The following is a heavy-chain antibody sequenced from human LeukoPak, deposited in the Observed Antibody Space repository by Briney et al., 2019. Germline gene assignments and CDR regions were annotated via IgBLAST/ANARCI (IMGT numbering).Heavy chain of an antibody. CDR3: ARQEYYGSGSYYYYYYYMDV. CDR1: GGSISSSSYY. D-gene: IGHD3-10*01. J-gene: IGHJ6*03. CDR2: IYYSGST. V-gene: IGHV4-39*01. Sequence: SETLSLTCTVSGGSISSSSYYWGWIRQPPGKGLEWIGSIYYSGSTYYNPSLKSRVTISVDTSKNQFSLKLSSVTAADTAVYYCARQEYYGSGSYYYYYYYMDVWGKGTTVTIFS.